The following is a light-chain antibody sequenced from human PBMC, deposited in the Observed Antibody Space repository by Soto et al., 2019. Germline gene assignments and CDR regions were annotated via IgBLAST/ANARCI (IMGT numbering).Light chain of an antibody. CDR1: QTTNNY. J-gene: IGKJ1*01. V-gene: IGKV1-39*01. CDR3: QQSYSNPRT. CDR2: AAS. Sequence: DIQMTTSHSSLSASVGVSVTITRRASQTTNNYLNWYQQKPGKAPKLLICAASSLQSGVPSRFSGSGSGTDFTLSISSLQPEDFATYYCQQSYSNPRTFGQGTKVDIK.